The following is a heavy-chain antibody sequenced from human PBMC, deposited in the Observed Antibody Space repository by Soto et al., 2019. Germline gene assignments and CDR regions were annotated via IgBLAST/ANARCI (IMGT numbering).Heavy chain of an antibody. CDR2: ISSSSSYI. CDR3: ARGLYYYDSSGYYSP. D-gene: IGHD3-22*01. V-gene: IGHV3-21*01. J-gene: IGHJ5*02. Sequence: GGSLRLSCAASGFTLSSYSMNWVRQAPGKGLEWVSSISSSSSYIYYADSVKGRFTISRDNAKNSLYLQMNSLRAEDTAVYYCARGLYYYDSSGYYSPWGQGTLVTVSS. CDR1: GFTLSSYS.